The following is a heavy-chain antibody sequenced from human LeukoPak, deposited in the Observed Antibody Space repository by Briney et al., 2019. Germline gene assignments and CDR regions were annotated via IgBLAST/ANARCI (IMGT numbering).Heavy chain of an antibody. CDR3: ARDSRGYSGYGLAFDI. CDR2: INPNSGGT. D-gene: IGHD5-12*01. V-gene: IGHV1-2*02. CDR1: GYTFTGYY. Sequence: ASVKVSCKASGYTFTGYYMHWVRQAPGQGLEWMGWINPNSGGTNYAQKFQGRVTMTRDTSISTAYMELSRLRSDDTAVYYCARDSRGYSGYGLAFDIWGQGTMVTVSS. J-gene: IGHJ3*02.